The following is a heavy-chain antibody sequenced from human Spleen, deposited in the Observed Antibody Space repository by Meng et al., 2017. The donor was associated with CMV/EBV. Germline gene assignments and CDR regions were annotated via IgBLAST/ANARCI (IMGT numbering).Heavy chain of an antibody. CDR2: IRYDGTKT. CDR1: GFIFNNYG. CDR3: AKDRAALCTGGSCYPDVFDI. D-gene: IGHD2-15*01. V-gene: IGHV3-30*02. J-gene: IGHJ3*02. Sequence: GESLKISCSASGFIFNNYGMHWVRQAPGKGLEWVAFIRYDGTKTYYVDSVKGRFTISRDNLRNTLYLQMNSLIPEDTAVYYCAKDRAALCTGGSCYPDVFDIWGQGTKVTVSS.